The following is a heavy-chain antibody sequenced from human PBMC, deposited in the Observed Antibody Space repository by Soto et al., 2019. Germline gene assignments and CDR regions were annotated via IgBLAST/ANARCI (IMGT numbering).Heavy chain of an antibody. CDR2: INHSGST. Sequence: SETLSLTCAVYGGSFSGYYWSWIRQPPGKGLEWIGEINHSGSTNYNPSLKSRVTISVDTSKNQFSLKLSSVTAADTAVYYCARPQHTIIPQIWGQGTLVTVS. CDR3: ARPQHTIIPQI. J-gene: IGHJ4*02. V-gene: IGHV4-34*01. D-gene: IGHD3-10*01. CDR1: GGSFSGYY.